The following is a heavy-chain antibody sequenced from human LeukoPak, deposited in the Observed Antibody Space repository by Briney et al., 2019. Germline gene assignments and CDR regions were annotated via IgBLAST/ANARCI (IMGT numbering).Heavy chain of an antibody. CDR3: AIAQSWDELFDS. CDR1: GIAVIGNY. D-gene: IGHD1-26*01. Sequence: GGSLRLSCAASGIAVIGNYMSWVRQPPGMGLEWVSFISINTDTFYADSVRGRFTISRDSSKNTLFLQMNSLRDEDSAVYYCAIAQSWDELFDSWGQGTLVTVSS. J-gene: IGHJ4*02. V-gene: IGHV3-53*01. CDR2: ISINTDT.